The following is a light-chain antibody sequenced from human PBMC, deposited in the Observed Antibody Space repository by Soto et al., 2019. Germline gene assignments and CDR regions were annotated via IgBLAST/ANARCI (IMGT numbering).Light chain of an antibody. J-gene: IGKJ5*01. CDR2: AAS. V-gene: IGKV1-9*01. Sequence: DIQLTQSPSFLSASVGDRVTITCRASQGISSLLAWYQQKPGKAPKLLIYAASTLQSGVPSRFSGSGSGTEFTLTISSLQPEDFATYYCQQVNSYPITVGQGTRLEIK. CDR3: QQVNSYPIT. CDR1: QGISSL.